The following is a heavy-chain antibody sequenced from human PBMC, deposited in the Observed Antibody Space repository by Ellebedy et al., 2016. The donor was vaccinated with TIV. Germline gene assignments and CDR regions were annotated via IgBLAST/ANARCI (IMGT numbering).Heavy chain of an antibody. CDR2: ISPDGTST. CDR1: GFTFSNSW. CDR3: AGPGGGTTLDY. Sequence: GESLKISCAASGFTFSNSWMHWVRQDPGKGLVLVSRISPDGTSTTYADSVKGRFTISRDNAKNTRYLQMTSLRADDSAVYFCAGPGGGTTLDYWGQGTLVTVSS. V-gene: IGHV3-74*01. D-gene: IGHD4-17*01. J-gene: IGHJ4*02.